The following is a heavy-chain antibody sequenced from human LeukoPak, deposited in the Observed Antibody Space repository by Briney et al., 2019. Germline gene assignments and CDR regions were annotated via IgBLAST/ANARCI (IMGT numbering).Heavy chain of an antibody. CDR1: GFIFSHHG. V-gene: IGHV3-23*01. Sequence: PGGSLRLSCATSGFIFSHHGMNWVRQAPGKGLEWVSGIRADAVTTYYADSVKGRFIISRDNSKNTVYLQMNRLRAEDAAVYYCAKAPVTTCSGAYCYPFDYWGQGTLVTVSS. J-gene: IGHJ4*02. D-gene: IGHD2-21*01. CDR2: IRADAVTT. CDR3: AKAPVTTCSGAYCYPFDY.